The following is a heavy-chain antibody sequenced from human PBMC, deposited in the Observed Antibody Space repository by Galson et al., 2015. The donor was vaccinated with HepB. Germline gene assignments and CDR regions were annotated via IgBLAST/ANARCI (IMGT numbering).Heavy chain of an antibody. CDR3: ARGPWGRYCSGGSCPSWDYYFDY. CDR1: GGTFSSYA. V-gene: IGHV1-69*10. Sequence: SVKVSCKASGGTFSSYAISWVRQAPGQGLEWMGGIIPILGIANYAQKFQGRVTITADKSTSTAYMELSSLRSEDTAVYYCARGPWGRYCSGGSCPSWDYYFDYWGQGTLVTVSS. CDR2: IIPILGIA. D-gene: IGHD2-15*01. J-gene: IGHJ4*02.